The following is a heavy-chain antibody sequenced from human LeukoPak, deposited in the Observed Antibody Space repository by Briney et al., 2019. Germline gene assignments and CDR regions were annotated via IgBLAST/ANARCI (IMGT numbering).Heavy chain of an antibody. Sequence: ASVTVSCKASGYTFTSYDINWVRQAAGQGLEWMGKVDPNTGNTAYSQKFQGRVTMTRSTSITTAYMELSSLRSEDTAVYYCARNYYDSSGLLLWGQGTLVTVSS. CDR2: VDPNTGNT. J-gene: IGHJ4*02. D-gene: IGHD3-22*01. CDR1: GYTFTSYD. CDR3: ARNYYDSSGLLL. V-gene: IGHV1-8*01.